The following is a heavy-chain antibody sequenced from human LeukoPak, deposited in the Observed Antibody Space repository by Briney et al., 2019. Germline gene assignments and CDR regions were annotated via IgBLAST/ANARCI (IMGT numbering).Heavy chain of an antibody. V-gene: IGHV3-30*18. Sequence: PGRSLRLSCAASGFTFSSYGMRWVRQAPGKGLEWVAVISYDGSNKYYADSVKGRFTISRDNSKNTLYLQMNSLRAEDTAVYYCAKVRQAMVRGVNWFDPWGQGTLVTVSS. CDR2: ISYDGSNK. CDR1: GFTFSSYG. J-gene: IGHJ5*02. D-gene: IGHD3-10*01. CDR3: AKVRQAMVRGVNWFDP.